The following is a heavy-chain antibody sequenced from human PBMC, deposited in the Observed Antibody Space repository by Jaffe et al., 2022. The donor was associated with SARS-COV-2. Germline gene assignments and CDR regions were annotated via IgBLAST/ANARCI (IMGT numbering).Heavy chain of an antibody. CDR2: ISYDGSNK. J-gene: IGHJ5*02. D-gene: IGHD2-2*01. CDR3: ARDVPQLPNNWFDP. CDR1: GFTFSSYA. Sequence: QVQLVESGGGVVQPGRSLRLSCAASGFTFSSYAMHWVRQAPGKGLEWVAVISYDGSNKYYADSVKGRFTISRDNSKNTLYLQMNSLRAEDTAVYYCARDVPQLPNNWFDPWGQGTLVTVSS. V-gene: IGHV3-30-3*01.